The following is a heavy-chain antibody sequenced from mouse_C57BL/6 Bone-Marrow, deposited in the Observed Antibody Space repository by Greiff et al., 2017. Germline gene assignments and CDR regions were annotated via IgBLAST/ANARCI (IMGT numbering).Heavy chain of an antibody. CDR1: GYTFTSYW. Sequence: QVQLQQPGAELVKPGASVKMSCKASGYTFTSYWITWVKQRPGQGLEWIGDIYPGSGSTNYNEKFKSKAILTVDTSSSTACMQLSSLTSEDSAVFYCARSYGFDYWGQGTTLTVSS. CDR3: ARSYGFDY. CDR2: IYPGSGST. D-gene: IGHD1-1*02. J-gene: IGHJ2*01. V-gene: IGHV1-55*01.